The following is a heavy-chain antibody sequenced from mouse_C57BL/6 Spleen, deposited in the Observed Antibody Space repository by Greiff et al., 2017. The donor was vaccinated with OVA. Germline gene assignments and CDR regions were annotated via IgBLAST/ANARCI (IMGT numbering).Heavy chain of an antibody. CDR2: IWSGGST. CDR1: GFSLTSYG. J-gene: IGHJ4*01. V-gene: IGHV2-2*01. CDR3: ARKELGSQDY. Sequence: QVQLQQSGPGLVQPSQSLSITCTVSGFSLTSYGVHWVRQSPGKGLEWLGVIWSGGSTDYNAAFISRLSISKDNSKSQVFFKMNSLQADDTAIYYCARKELGSQDYWGQGTSVTVSS. D-gene: IGHD4-1*01.